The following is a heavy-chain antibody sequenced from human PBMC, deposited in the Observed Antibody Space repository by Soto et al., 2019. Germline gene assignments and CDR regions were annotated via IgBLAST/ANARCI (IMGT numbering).Heavy chain of an antibody. D-gene: IGHD1-26*01. CDR3: AKSPGGELPLYDAFDI. J-gene: IGHJ3*02. Sequence: PGGSLRLSCAASGFTFSSYAMSWVRQAPGKGLEWVSAISGSGGSTYYADSVKGRFTISRDNSKNTLYLQMNSLRAEDTAVYYCAKSPGGELPLYDAFDIWGQGTMVTV. V-gene: IGHV3-23*01. CDR1: GFTFSSYA. CDR2: ISGSGGST.